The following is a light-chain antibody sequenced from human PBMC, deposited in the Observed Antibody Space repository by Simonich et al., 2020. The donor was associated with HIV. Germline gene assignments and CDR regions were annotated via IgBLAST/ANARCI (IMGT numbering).Light chain of an antibody. CDR2: WAS. V-gene: IGKV4-1*01. Sequence: DIVMTQSPDSLAVSLGERATINCKSSRRVLYSSNNKNYLAWYQQKPGQPPKLLIYWASTRESGVPDRFSASGSGTDFTLTISSLQAEDVAFYYCQQYYSTPPTFGQGTKVEIK. CDR3: QQYYSTPPT. J-gene: IGKJ1*01. CDR1: RRVLYSSNNKNY.